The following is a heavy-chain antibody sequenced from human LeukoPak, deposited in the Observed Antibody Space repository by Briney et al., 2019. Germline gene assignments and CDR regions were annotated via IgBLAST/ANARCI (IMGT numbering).Heavy chain of an antibody. CDR3: ARGRIVGATRPDAYAFDI. D-gene: IGHD1-26*01. J-gene: IGHJ3*02. Sequence: SETLSLTCTVSGGSISSSYWTWIRQPPGKGLEWIGNSGSTRYNPSLKSRVTIFLDMSKNQISLELHSLTATDTAVYYCARGRIVGATRPDAYAFDIWGQGTMVTVSS. CDR2: NSGST. V-gene: IGHV4-59*01. CDR1: GGSISSSY.